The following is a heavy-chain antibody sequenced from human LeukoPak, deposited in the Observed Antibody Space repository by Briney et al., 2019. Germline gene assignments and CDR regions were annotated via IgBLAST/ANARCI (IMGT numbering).Heavy chain of an antibody. D-gene: IGHD2-15*01. CDR1: GFDLSGLY. CDR2: FRSKANRYTT. V-gene: IGHV3-73*01. Sequence: GGSLRLSCAASGFDLSGLYMHWVRQASGRGLEWVGRFRSKANRYTTVYAASVKGRFTISRDDSNNTAYLQINSLKAEETAVYYCTRQVCSGGSCSYVDDWGEGTLVTVS. CDR3: TRQVCSGGSCSYVDD. J-gene: IGHJ4*02.